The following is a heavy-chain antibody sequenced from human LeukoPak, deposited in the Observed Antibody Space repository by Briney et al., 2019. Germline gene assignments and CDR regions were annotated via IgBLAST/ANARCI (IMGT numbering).Heavy chain of an antibody. CDR1: GYTFTSYV. J-gene: IGHJ6*03. Sequence: GASVKVSCKASGYTFTSYVINWVRQATGQGLEWMGWMSPNSGNTGYAQKFQGRVTITRNTSISTAYMELSSLRSEDTAVYYWARGIRRVFDGGYYYYMDVWGKGTTVTVSS. V-gene: IGHV1-8*03. CDR3: ARGIRRVFDGGYYYYMDV. D-gene: IGHD2-15*01. CDR2: MSPNSGNT.